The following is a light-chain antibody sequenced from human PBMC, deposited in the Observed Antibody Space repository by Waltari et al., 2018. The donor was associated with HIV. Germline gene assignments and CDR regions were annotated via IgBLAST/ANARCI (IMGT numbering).Light chain of an antibody. CDR3: QQYYSTPQT. Sequence: LVMTQSPDPLALSLGERATIHCKPSQRLLLCSIRKNYLAWHQQKPGQPPKLLIDGASTRESGVPNRFSSSGSGTDFTLTITSLQAEDVAVYCCQQYYSTPQTFGPGTKLDIK. CDR2: GAS. CDR1: QRLLLCSIRKNY. V-gene: IGKV4-1*01. J-gene: IGKJ3*01.